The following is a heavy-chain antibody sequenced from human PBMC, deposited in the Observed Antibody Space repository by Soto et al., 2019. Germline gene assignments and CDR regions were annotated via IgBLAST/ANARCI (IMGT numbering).Heavy chain of an antibody. CDR3: ASGRGGYPVSY. CDR1: GGSISSYY. D-gene: IGHD5-12*01. Sequence: SETLSLTCTVSGGSISSYYWSWIRQPPGKGLEWIGYIYYSGSTNYNPSLKSRVTISVDTSKNQFSLKLNSVTATDTAVYYCASGRGGYPVSYWGQGTLVTVSS. J-gene: IGHJ4*01. CDR2: IYYSGST. V-gene: IGHV4-59*12.